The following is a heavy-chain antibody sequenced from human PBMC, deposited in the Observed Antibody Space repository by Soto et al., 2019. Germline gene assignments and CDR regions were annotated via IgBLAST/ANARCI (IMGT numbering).Heavy chain of an antibody. V-gene: IGHV1-69*02. D-gene: IGHD2-8*01. CDR1: GGTFSSYT. CDR3: ASRNGDYYYYMDV. Sequence: QVQLVQSGAEVKKPGSSVKVSCKASGGTFSSYTISWVRQAPGQGLEWMGRIIPILGIANYAQKFQGRVTITADKSTSTAYREQSSLRSEDTAVYYCASRNGDYYYYMDVWGKGTTVTVSS. CDR2: IIPILGIA. J-gene: IGHJ6*03.